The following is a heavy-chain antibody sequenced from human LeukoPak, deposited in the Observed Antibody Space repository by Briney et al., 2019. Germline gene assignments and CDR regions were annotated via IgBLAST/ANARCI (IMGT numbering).Heavy chain of an antibody. CDR3: ARVSPPAEDAFDI. J-gene: IGHJ3*02. CDR2: IRYDGSNK. Sequence: GGSLRLSCAASGFTFSSYGMHWVRQAPGKGLEWVAFIRYDGSNKYYADSVKGRFTISRDNAKNSLYLQMNSLRAEDTAVYYCARVSPPAEDAFDIWGQGTMVTVSS. V-gene: IGHV3-30*02. CDR1: GFTFSSYG.